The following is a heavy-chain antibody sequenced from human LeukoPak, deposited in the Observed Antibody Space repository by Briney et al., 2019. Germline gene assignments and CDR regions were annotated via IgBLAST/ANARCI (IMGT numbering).Heavy chain of an antibody. CDR3: ASSEVYCSGGSCYSD. CDR1: GGSISSYY. V-gene: IGHV4-59*01. CDR2: IYYSGST. D-gene: IGHD2-15*01. J-gene: IGHJ4*02. Sequence: SETLSLTCTVSGGSISSYYWSWLRQPPGKGLEWIGYIYYSGSTNYNPSLKSRVTISVDTSKNQFSLKLSSVTAADTAVYYCASSEVYCSGGSCYSDWGQGTLVTVSS.